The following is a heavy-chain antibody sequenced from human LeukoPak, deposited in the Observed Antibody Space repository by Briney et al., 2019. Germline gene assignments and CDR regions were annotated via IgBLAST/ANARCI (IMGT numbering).Heavy chain of an antibody. CDR1: GGSISSYY. Sequence: SETLSLTCTVSGGSISSYYWSWTRQPPGKGLEWIGYIYYSGSTNYNPSLKSRVTISVDTSKNQFSLKLSSVTAADTAVYYCARDLSPKGHYYMDVWGKGTTVTVSS. V-gene: IGHV4-59*01. J-gene: IGHJ6*03. CDR3: ARDLSPKGHYYMDV. CDR2: IYYSGST.